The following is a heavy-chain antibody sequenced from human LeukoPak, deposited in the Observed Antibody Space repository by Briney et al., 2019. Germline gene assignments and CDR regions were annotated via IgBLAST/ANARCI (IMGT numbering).Heavy chain of an antibody. CDR2: IYYSGST. J-gene: IGHJ4*02. CDR3: ARTGDYYDSSGFGGSFDY. Sequence: PSETLSLTCTVSGGSISSYYWSWIRQPPGKGLEWIGYIYYSGSTNYNPSLKSRVTISVDTSKNQFSLKLSSVTAADTAVYYCARTGDYYDSSGFGGSFDYWGQGTLVTVSS. CDR1: GGSISSYY. V-gene: IGHV4-59*01. D-gene: IGHD3-22*01.